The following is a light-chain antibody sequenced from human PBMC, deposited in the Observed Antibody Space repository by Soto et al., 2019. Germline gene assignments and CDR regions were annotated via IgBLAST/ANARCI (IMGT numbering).Light chain of an antibody. CDR1: QDIRND. CDR3: LQDYNRPYT. Sequence: AIQMTQSPSSLSASVGDRVTITCRASQDIRNDLVWYQQRPGKPPKVLIYAASNLQSGVPPRFSGSGSGTDFALTITSLQPEDFATYYCLQDYNRPYTFGQGTKLEF. CDR2: AAS. V-gene: IGKV1-6*01. J-gene: IGKJ2*01.